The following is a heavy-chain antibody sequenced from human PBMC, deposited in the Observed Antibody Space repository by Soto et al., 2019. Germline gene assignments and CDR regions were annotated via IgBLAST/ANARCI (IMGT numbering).Heavy chain of an antibody. CDR3: AKDLRLAATDYYYGMDV. D-gene: IGHD2-15*01. CDR1: GFTFTSYA. V-gene: IGHV3-23*01. Sequence: LRLSCAASGFTFTSYAMTWGRLAPGKGLEWVSGISGSGDNTYHADSVKGRFTISRDNSKNTLYLQMNSLRAEDTAVYYCAKDLRLAATDYYYGMDVWGRGTTVTVSS. CDR2: ISGSGDNT. J-gene: IGHJ6*02.